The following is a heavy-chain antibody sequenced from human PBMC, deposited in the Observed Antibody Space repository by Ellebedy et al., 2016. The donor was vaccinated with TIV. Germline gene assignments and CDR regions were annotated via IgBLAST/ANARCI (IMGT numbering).Heavy chain of an antibody. V-gene: IGHV1-18*01. CDR3: ARYRTENSGGYYIGRPVPYYYGMDV. D-gene: IGHD3-3*01. CDR1: GYTFTSYG. Sequence: ASVKVSCKASGYTFTSYGISWVRQAPGQGLEWMGWISAYNGNTHYAQKLQGRVTMTTDTSPRTAYMELRNLRSDDTAVYYCARYRTENSGGYYIGRPVPYYYGMDVWGQGTTVTVSS. CDR2: ISAYNGNT. J-gene: IGHJ6*02.